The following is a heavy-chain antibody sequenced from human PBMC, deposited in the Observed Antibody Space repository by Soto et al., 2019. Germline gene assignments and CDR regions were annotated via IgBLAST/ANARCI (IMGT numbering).Heavy chain of an antibody. V-gene: IGHV3-48*04. CDR1: GFTFSTYS. Sequence: GGSLRLSCAASGFTFSTYSMNWVRQAPGKGLEWVSYISSSSSTIYYADSVKGRFTISRDNAKNSLYLQMNSLRAEDTAVYYCARDRYYDSSGTSFDYWGQGTLVTVSS. D-gene: IGHD3-22*01. J-gene: IGHJ4*02. CDR3: ARDRYYDSSGTSFDY. CDR2: ISSSSSTI.